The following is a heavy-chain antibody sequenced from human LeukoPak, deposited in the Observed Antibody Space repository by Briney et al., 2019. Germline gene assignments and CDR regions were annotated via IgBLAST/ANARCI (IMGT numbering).Heavy chain of an antibody. CDR3: AKGQVTTTTFSDY. V-gene: IGHV3-9*01. Sequence: GGSLRLSCAASGFTFDDYAMHWVRQAPGKGLEWVSGIGWNSGSIGYADSVKGRFTISRDNAKNSLYLQMNSLSAEDTALYYCAKGQVTTTTFSDYWGQGTLVTASS. CDR2: IGWNSGSI. J-gene: IGHJ4*02. CDR1: GFTFDDYA. D-gene: IGHD1-14*01.